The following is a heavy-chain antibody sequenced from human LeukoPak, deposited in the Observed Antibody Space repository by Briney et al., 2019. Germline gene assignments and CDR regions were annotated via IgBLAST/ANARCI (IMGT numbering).Heavy chain of an antibody. CDR3: ARDVVVVPAAIHYGMDV. V-gene: IGHV4-34*01. CDR2: INHSGST. D-gene: IGHD2-2*01. CDR1: GGSFSGYY. J-gene: IGHJ6*02. Sequence: PSETLSLTCAVYGGSFSGYYWSWIRQPPGKGLEWIGEINHSGSTNYNPSLKSRVTISVDTSKNQFSLKLSSVTAADTAVYYCARDVVVVPAAIHYGMDVWGQGTTVTVSS.